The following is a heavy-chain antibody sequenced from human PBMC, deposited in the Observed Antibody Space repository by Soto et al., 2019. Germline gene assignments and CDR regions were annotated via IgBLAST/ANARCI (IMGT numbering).Heavy chain of an antibody. V-gene: IGHV3-23*01. D-gene: IGHD6-6*01. J-gene: IGHJ4*02. CDR1: GFTFSSYA. CDR2: ISGNTDST. CDR3: AKGGSSSSLFYFDS. Sequence: VQLLESGGGLVQPGGSLRLSCSASGFTFSSYAMSWVRQAPGKGLEWVSDISGNTDSTYYADSVKGRFIISRDSSKNTLYVQMNSLRAEDTAVYYCAKGGSSSSLFYFDSWGQGTLVTVSS.